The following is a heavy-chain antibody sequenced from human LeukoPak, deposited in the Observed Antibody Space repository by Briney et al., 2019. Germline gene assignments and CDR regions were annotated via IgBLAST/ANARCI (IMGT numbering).Heavy chain of an antibody. CDR1: GFTFSSYS. D-gene: IGHD6-19*01. J-gene: IGHJ4*02. V-gene: IGHV3-23*01. CDR2: ISGSGGST. Sequence: GGSLRLSCAASGFTFSSYSMSWVRQAPGKGLEWVSAISGSGGSTYYADSVRGRFTISRDNSKNTLYLQMNSLRAEDTAVYYCAKDSAYSSGWYAYWGQGTLVTVSS. CDR3: AKDSAYSSGWYAY.